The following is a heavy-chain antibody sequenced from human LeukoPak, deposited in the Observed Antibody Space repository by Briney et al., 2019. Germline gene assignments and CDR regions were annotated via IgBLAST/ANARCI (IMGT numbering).Heavy chain of an antibody. CDR2: VTHDGRS. V-gene: IGHV4-34*01. Sequence: PWETLSLTCAVYGGSFSGSYWNWIRQPPGKGLQWIGEVTHDGRSNYYPSLRGRVTISVDTSMNQFSLRLTSVTAADTAVYYCATIYGDFSDFDSWAQGTLVTVSS. J-gene: IGHJ4*02. CDR3: ATIYGDFSDFDS. D-gene: IGHD4-17*01. CDR1: GGSFSGSY.